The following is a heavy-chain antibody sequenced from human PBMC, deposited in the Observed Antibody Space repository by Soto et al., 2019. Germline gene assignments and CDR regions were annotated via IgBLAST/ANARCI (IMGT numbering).Heavy chain of an antibody. V-gene: IGHV1-3*01. D-gene: IGHD1-26*01. Sequence: ASVKVSCKASGYTFTSYAMHWVRQAPGQRLEWMGWINAGNGNTKYSQKFQGRVTITRDTSASTAYMELSSLRSEDTAVYYCARGRGGSYYLAPGFDYWGQGTLVTVSS. CDR3: ARGRGGSYYLAPGFDY. CDR2: INAGNGNT. J-gene: IGHJ4*02. CDR1: GYTFTSYA.